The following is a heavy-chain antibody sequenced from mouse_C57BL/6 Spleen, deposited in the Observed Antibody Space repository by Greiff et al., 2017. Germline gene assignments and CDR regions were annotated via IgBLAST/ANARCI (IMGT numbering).Heavy chain of an antibody. J-gene: IGHJ1*03. CDR1: GYTFTDYE. Sequence: QVQLQQSGAELVRPGASVTLSCKASGYTFTDYEMHWVKQTPVHGLEWIGAIDPETGGTAYNQKFKGKAILTADKSSSTAYMELRSLTSEDSAVYDCTIDWVYDSYWYFGVWGTGTTVTVSS. V-gene: IGHV1-15*01. D-gene: IGHD2-3*01. CDR3: TIDWVYDSYWYFGV. CDR2: IDPETGGT.